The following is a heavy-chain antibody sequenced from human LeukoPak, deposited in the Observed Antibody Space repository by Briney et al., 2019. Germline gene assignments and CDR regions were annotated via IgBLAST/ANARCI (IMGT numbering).Heavy chain of an antibody. Sequence: PGGSLRLSCAASGFTLSDYYMSWISQAPGKGLEWGSYISSSGSTIYYADSVKGRFTISRDNAKNPLYLQMNSLRAEDTAVYYCARDSGYCSSTSCSSSDAFDIWGQGTMVTVSS. CDR3: ARDSGYCSSTSCSSSDAFDI. CDR1: GFTLSDYY. J-gene: IGHJ3*02. V-gene: IGHV3-11*01. CDR2: ISSSGSTI. D-gene: IGHD2-2*01.